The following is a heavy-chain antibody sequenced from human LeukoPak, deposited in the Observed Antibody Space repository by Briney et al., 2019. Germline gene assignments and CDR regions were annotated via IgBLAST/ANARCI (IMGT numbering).Heavy chain of an antibody. V-gene: IGHV3-43*02. J-gene: IGHJ4*02. CDR1: GFMFDDSA. Sequence: QPGGSLRLSCAASGFMFDDSAMHWVRQAPGKGLEWVSLISGYGVSTFYADSVKGRFTISRDNSKISLSLQMDSLTTEDTALYYCAREVYSHTSNYFDNWGEGILGTVSS. CDR2: ISGYGVST. D-gene: IGHD3-9*01. CDR3: AREVYSHTSNYFDN.